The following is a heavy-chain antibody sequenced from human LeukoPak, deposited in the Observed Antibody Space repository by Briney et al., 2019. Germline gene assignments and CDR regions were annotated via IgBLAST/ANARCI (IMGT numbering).Heavy chain of an antibody. CDR1: GYTFISYY. D-gene: IGHD6-19*01. V-gene: IGHV1-46*01. Sequence: ASVKVSCKASGYTFISYYMHWVRQAPGQGLEWMGIINPTGGGPSYAQKIEGRVTMTSDTATNPVYLELSSRRSEDTAIYYCAPRIEVAGNPDNWGQGTLVTVSS. J-gene: IGHJ4*02. CDR2: INPTGGGP. CDR3: APRIEVAGNPDN.